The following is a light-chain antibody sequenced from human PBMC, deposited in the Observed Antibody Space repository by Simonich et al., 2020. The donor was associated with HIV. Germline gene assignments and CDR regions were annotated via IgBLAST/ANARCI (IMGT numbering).Light chain of an antibody. Sequence: DIVMTQSPDSLAVSLGERATINCKSSQSVLYSSNNKNYLAWYQPKPGQPPMLLIYWASTRESGVPDRFSGSGSGTDFTLTISSLQAEDVAVYYCQQYYSTPPTFGQGTKVEIK. V-gene: IGKV4-1*01. CDR1: QSVLYSSNNKNY. J-gene: IGKJ1*01. CDR2: WAS. CDR3: QQYYSTPPT.